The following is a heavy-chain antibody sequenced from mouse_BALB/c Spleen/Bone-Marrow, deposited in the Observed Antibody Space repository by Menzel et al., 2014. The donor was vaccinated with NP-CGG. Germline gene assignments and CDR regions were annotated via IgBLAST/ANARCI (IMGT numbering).Heavy chain of an antibody. Sequence: VQLQQSGPELVKPGASVKMSCKASGYIFTDYYMKWVKQSYGKSLEWIGDINPINGDTFYNQKFKGKATLTVDRSSSTAYMQLDSLTSEDSAVYYCAMGVRLYWYFDVWGAGTTVTVSS. J-gene: IGHJ1*01. V-gene: IGHV1-26*01. CDR1: GYIFTDYY. CDR2: INPINGDT. D-gene: IGHD2-3*01. CDR3: AMGVRLYWYFDV.